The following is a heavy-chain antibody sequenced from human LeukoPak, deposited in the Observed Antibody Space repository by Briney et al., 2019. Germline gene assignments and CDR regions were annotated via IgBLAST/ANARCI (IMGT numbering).Heavy chain of an antibody. V-gene: IGHV4-30-4*07. J-gene: IGHJ4*02. CDR3: ARGRGFDY. CDR2: IYYSGST. D-gene: IGHD3-16*01. Sequence: PSQTLSLTCAVSGGSISSGGYSWSWIRQPPGQGLEWIGYIYYSGSTYYNPSLNSRVTISVDTSKNQFSLKLSSVTAADTAVYYCARGRGFDYWGQGTLVTVSS. CDR1: GGSISSGGYS.